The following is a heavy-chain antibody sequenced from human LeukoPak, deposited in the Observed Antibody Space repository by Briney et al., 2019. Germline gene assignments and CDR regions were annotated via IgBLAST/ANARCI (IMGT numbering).Heavy chain of an antibody. J-gene: IGHJ4*02. Sequence: PGGSLRLSCAASGFTFRSYAMHWVRQAPGKGLEWVASMSYDGSDKYYADSVKGRFTISRDNSKNTLYLQMNSLRAEDTAVYYCAKDEPGSYSPSDYWGQGTLVIVSS. V-gene: IGHV3-30*18. D-gene: IGHD3-10*01. CDR1: GFTFRSYA. CDR2: MSYDGSDK. CDR3: AKDEPGSYSPSDY.